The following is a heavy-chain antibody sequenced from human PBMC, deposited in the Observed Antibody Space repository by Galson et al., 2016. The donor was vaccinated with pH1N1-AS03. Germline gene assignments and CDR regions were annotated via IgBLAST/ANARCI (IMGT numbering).Heavy chain of an antibody. CDR3: ARYFYGVYSNRFDP. CDR2: IDWDDDK. J-gene: IGHJ5*02. Sequence: PALVKLTQTLTLTCTFSGFSLRTSGMCVSWIRQPPGKALEWLVLIDWDDDKYYSTPLKTRLTTSKDTSKNQVVLTMPNMDPVDTAMYYGARYFYGVYSNRFDPWGQGTLVTVSS. V-gene: IGHV2-70*01. CDR1: GFSLRTSGMC. D-gene: IGHD4-17*01.